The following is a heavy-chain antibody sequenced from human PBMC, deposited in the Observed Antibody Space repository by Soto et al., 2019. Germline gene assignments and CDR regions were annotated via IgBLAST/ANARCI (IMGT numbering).Heavy chain of an antibody. CDR3: ARDRVVVVAGRYYYYGMDV. D-gene: IGHD2-15*01. Sequence: GASVKVSCTASGYTFTGYYMHWVRQAPGQGLEWMGWINPNSGGTNYAQKFQGWVTMTRDTSISTAYMELSRLRSDDTAVYYCARDRVVVVAGRYYYYGMDVWGQGTTVTVSS. J-gene: IGHJ6*02. CDR1: GYTFTGYY. V-gene: IGHV1-2*04. CDR2: INPNSGGT.